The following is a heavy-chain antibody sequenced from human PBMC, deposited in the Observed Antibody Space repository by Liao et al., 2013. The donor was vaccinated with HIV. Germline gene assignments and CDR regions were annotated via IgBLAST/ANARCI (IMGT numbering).Heavy chain of an antibody. J-gene: IGHJ4*02. Sequence: VRLQQWGAGLLKPSANLSLACAVYGGSFNVYYWTWIRQSPGKGLEWIGEIKHSGSTNYNPSLKSRLTILVDTSKNQFSLNLTSVSAADTAVYYCARGRGWGAPYFDYWGQGTPVTVSS. CDR3: ARGRGWGAPYFDY. CDR2: IKHSGST. CDR1: GGSFNVYY. V-gene: IGHV4-34*01. D-gene: IGHD7-27*01.